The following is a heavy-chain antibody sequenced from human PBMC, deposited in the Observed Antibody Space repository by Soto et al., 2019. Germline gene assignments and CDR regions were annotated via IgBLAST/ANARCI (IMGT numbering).Heavy chain of an antibody. V-gene: IGHV1-2*02. CDR2: INPKSDDT. CDR1: GYPFSDNQ. CDR3: ARKHSLDYIRWGLDP. Sequence: QVQLVQSGSEVKKPGASVKVSCKASGYPFSDNQIHWLRRAPGQGLEWMGRINPKSDDTNYAQKFQGRVTMTRDTYIDTAYLELTGLTSDDTATYYCARKHSLDYIRWGLDPWGQGTLVTVSS. D-gene: IGHD4-4*01. J-gene: IGHJ5*02.